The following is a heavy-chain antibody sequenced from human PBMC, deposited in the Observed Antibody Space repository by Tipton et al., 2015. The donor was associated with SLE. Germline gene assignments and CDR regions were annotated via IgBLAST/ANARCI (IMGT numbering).Heavy chain of an antibody. Sequence: QVQLVQSGGGVVQPGRSLRLSCAASGFTFSSYGMHWVRQAPGKGLEWVAVIWYDGTNKYYADSVKGRFTIFRDNSKNTLYLQMNSLRAEDTAVYYCAGELLGYYGMDVWGQGTTVTVSS. J-gene: IGHJ6*02. CDR3: AGELLGYYGMDV. D-gene: IGHD1-26*01. V-gene: IGHV3-33*01. CDR1: GFTFSSYG. CDR2: IWYDGTNK.